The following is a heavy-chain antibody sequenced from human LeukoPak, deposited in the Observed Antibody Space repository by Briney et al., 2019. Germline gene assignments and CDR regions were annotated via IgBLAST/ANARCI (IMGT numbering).Heavy chain of an antibody. V-gene: IGHV1-8*03. J-gene: IGHJ4*02. Sequence: ASVKVPCKASGYTFTSYDINWVRQATGQGLEWMGWMNPNSGNTGYAQKFQGRVTITRNTSISTAYMELSSLRSEDTAVYYCARGYNWNDGPFDYWGQGTLVTVSS. D-gene: IGHD1-1*01. CDR1: GYTFTSYD. CDR2: MNPNSGNT. CDR3: ARGYNWNDGPFDY.